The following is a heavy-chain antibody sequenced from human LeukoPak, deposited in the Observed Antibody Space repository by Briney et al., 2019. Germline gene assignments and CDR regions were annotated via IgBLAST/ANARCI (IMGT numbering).Heavy chain of an antibody. CDR2: INYSGST. J-gene: IGHJ4*02. D-gene: IGHD3-22*01. V-gene: IGHV4-39*07. CDR1: GGSISSSSNY. CDR3: ARVSAGESSGFFDH. Sequence: PSETLPLTCTVSGGSISSSSNYWGWLRQPPGKGLEWIGRINYSGSTYYNPSPTSRVTISADTSKNQFSLKLISVTAADTAVYYCARVSAGESSGFFDHWGRGTLVTVSS.